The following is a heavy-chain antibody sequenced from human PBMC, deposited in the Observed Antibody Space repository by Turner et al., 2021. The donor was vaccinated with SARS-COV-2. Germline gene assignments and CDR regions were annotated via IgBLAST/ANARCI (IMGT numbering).Heavy chain of an antibody. CDR2: IYYSGST. V-gene: IGHV4-39*01. J-gene: IGHJ4*02. CDR3: ARHSPELRGDYFDY. D-gene: IGHD1-26*01. CDR1: GGSISSSSYY. Sequence: QLQMQESGPGLVKPSETLSLTCTVSGGSISSSSYYWGWIRQPPGKGLELIGSIYYSGSTYYNPSLKSRVTISVDTSKNQFSLRLSSVTAADTAVYYCARHSPELRGDYFDYWGQGTLVTVFS.